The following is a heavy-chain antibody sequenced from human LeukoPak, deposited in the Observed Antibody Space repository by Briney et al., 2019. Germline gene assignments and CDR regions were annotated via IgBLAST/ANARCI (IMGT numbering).Heavy chain of an antibody. J-gene: IGHJ4*02. CDR1: GYTFTSYH. CDR2: INPTGNST. Sequence: ASVKVSCKASGYTFTSYHMHWVRQAPGQGLQWMGIINPTGNSTTYAQNFQGRVTMTRDTSSMIVYMDLSSLRSEDTAVYYGAGGRLSRGDSSGFDYWGQGTLVTVSS. D-gene: IGHD5-18*01. V-gene: IGHV1-46*01. CDR3: AGGRLSRGDSSGFDY.